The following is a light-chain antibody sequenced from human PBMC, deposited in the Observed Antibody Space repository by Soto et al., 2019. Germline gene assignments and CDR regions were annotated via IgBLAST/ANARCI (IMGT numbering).Light chain of an antibody. CDR2: GAS. J-gene: IGKJ1*01. CDR3: QQFDDSPWT. CDR1: QNLRSSY. V-gene: IGKV3-20*01. Sequence: EIVLTQSPGTLSLSPGERVTLSCRASQNLRSSYLAWYRQIPGQPPRLLIYGASNRATGIPDRFSGSGSGTDFTLTISRLEPEDFAVYYCQQFDDSPWTFGQGTKVEIK.